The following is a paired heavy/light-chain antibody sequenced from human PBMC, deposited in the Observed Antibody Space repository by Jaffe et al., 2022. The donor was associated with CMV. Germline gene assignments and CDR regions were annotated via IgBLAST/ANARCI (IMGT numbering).Light chain of an antibody. CDR1: QAISNY. CDR2: AAS. Sequence: DIQMTQSPSSLSASVGDRVSITCRASQAISNYLAWYQQKPGKVPKLLISAASTLQSGVPSRFSGSGSGTDFTLTISSLQPEDVATYYCQKYNSAPHTFGQGTKLEIE. J-gene: IGKJ2*01. V-gene: IGKV1-27*01. CDR3: QKYNSAPHT.
Heavy chain of an antibody. CDR3: ARGSRFPYESSGFYYN. CDR1: VYTLTSFV. Sequence: QLQLVQSGAEVKKPGASVKVSCKASVYTLTSFVINWVRQAPGQGLEWMGWISAYNANTNYAQKFQGRVTMTTDTSTNTAYMELRSLTSDDTAVYYCARGSRFPYESSGFYYNWGQGTLVTVSS. D-gene: IGHD3-22*01. J-gene: IGHJ4*02. V-gene: IGHV1-18*01. CDR2: ISAYNANT.